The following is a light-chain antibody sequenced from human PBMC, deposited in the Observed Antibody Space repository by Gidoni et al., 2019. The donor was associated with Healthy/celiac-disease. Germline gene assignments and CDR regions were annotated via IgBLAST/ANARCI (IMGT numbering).Light chain of an antibody. V-gene: IGKV3-11*01. CDR1: QSVSSY. CDR2: DAS. CDR3: QQRSNWPPSIT. Sequence: EIVFTQSPAPLSLSPGERATLSCRASQSVSSYLAWYQQKPGQAPRLLIYDASNRATGIPARFSGSGSGTDFTFTISSLEPEDFAVYYCQQRSNWPPSITFGQGTRLEIK. J-gene: IGKJ5*01.